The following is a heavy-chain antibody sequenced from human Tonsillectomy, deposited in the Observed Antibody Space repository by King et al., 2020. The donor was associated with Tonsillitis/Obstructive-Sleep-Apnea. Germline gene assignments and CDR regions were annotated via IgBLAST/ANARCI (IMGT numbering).Heavy chain of an antibody. J-gene: IGHJ4*02. CDR3: AKFLGYCSGGSCYLGGFDY. D-gene: IGHD2-15*01. CDR2: ISGSACST. Sequence: DVQLVESGGGFVQPGGSLRLSCAASGFTFSSYAMSWVRQAPGKGLEWVSGISGSACSTYYADSVNGRVTISRDNSKNTLYLQMNSLRAEDKAVYYCAKFLGYCSGGSCYLGGFDYWGQGTLVTVSS. CDR1: GFTFSSYA. V-gene: IGHV3-23*04.